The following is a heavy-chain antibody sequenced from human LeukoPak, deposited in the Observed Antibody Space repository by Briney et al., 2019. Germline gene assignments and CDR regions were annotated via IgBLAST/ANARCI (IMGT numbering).Heavy chain of an antibody. J-gene: IGHJ4*02. CDR2: VHSSGST. CDR1: GASISSFF. CDR3: ARLAPGNYDILTGDPKVVFDY. V-gene: IGHV4-59*01. D-gene: IGHD3-9*01. Sequence: SETLSLTCTASGASISSFFWSWIRQPPGKGLEWIGYVHSSGSTKYNPSLKSRLIISVDMSKNQFSLKLRSVSVADTAVYYCARLAPGNYDILTGDPKVVFDYWGQGALVTVSS.